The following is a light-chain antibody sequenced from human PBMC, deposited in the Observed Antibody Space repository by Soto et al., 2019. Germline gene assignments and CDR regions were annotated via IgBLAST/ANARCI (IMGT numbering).Light chain of an antibody. CDR2: DAS. Sequence: EIVMTQSPATLSVSPGKGSTLSCKARQNVYNNLAWYQQRPGQPPRLLIYDASTRATGISARFSGSGYGTEFTLTISSLQSEDFAVYFCQQCRNWPLTFGGGTKVEIK. J-gene: IGKJ4*01. V-gene: IGKV3-15*01. CDR1: QNVYNN. CDR3: QQCRNWPLT.